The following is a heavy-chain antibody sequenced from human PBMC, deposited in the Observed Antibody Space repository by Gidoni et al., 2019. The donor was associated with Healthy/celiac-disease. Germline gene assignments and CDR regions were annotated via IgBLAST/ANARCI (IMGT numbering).Heavy chain of an antibody. Sequence: EVQLVESGGGLVQPGGSLRLSCAASGFTFSSYSMNWVRQAPGKGLEWVSYISSSSSTIYYADSVKGRFTISRDNAKNSLYLQMNSLRAEDTAVYYCARGGRLRFLEWSPHYYYYYMDVWGKGTTVTVSS. J-gene: IGHJ6*03. CDR1: GFTFSSYS. CDR2: ISSSSSTI. CDR3: ARGGRLRFLEWSPHYYYYYMDV. D-gene: IGHD3-3*01. V-gene: IGHV3-48*01.